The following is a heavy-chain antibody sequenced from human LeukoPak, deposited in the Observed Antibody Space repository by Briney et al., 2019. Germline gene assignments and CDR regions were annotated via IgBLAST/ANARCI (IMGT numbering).Heavy chain of an antibody. CDR2: IIPIFGTA. J-gene: IGHJ6*03. V-gene: IGHV1-69*13. CDR3: ARYYSDYYYMDV. CDR1: VGTFISYA. Sequence: GASVNVSFKASVGTFISYAISWVRQAPGQGLEWMGGIIPIFGTANYAQKFQGRVTITADESTSTAYMELSSLRSEDTAVYYCARYYSDYYYMDVWGKGTTVTVSS. D-gene: IGHD4-11*01.